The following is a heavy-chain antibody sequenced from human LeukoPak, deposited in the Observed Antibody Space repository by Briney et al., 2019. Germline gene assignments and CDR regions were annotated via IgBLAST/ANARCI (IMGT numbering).Heavy chain of an antibody. CDR2: INTNTGNP. V-gene: IGHV7-4-1*02. D-gene: IGHD3-9*01. CDR1: GYTFTSYA. Sequence: GASVKVSCKASGYTFTSYAMNWVRQAPGQGLEWMGWINTNTGNPTYAQGFTGRFVFSLDTSVSTAYLQISSLKAEDTAVYYCARTAYDILTGYPASEYGMDVWAKGPRTPSP. CDR3: ARTAYDILTGYPASEYGMDV. J-gene: IGHJ6*02.